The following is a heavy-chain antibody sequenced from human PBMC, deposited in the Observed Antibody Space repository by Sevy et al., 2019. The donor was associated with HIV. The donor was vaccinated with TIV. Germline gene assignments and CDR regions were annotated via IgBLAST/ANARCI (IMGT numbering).Heavy chain of an antibody. Sequence: GGSLRLSCKASGFTLISYAMSWVRQAPGEGLEWVSTITGNGDSTYYADSVKGRFTISRDNSKNTLFLQRNSLTAEDTAVYYCARDEFIVGPILGAFPIWGQGTMVTVSS. V-gene: IGHV3-23*01. D-gene: IGHD1-26*01. J-gene: IGHJ3*02. CDR3: ARDEFIVGPILGAFPI. CDR1: GFTLISYA. CDR2: ITGNGDST.